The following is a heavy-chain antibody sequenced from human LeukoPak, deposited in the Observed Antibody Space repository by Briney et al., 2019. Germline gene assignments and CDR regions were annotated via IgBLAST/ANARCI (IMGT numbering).Heavy chain of an antibody. D-gene: IGHD3-10*01. CDR2: INPNSGGT. Sequence: ASVKVSCKASGYTFTSYYMHWVRQAPGQGLEWMGWINPNSGGTNYAQKFQGRVTMTRDTSISTAYMELSRLRSDDTAVYYCARRYGFRDYYYYGMDVWGQGTTVTVSS. V-gene: IGHV1-2*02. J-gene: IGHJ6*02. CDR3: ARRYGFRDYYYYGMDV. CDR1: GYTFTSYY.